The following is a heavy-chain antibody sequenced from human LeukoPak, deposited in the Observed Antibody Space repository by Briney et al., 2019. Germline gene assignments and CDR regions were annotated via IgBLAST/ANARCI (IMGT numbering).Heavy chain of an antibody. J-gene: IGHJ6*03. D-gene: IGHD6-13*01. Sequence: SETLSLTCAVYGGSFSGYYWSWIRQPPGKGLEWIGEINHSGSTNYNPSLKSRVTISVDTSKNQISLKLSSVTAADTAVYYCARAARQQLVSQNNYYYMDVWGKGTTVTVSS. CDR3: ARAARQQLVSQNNYYYMDV. CDR2: INHSGST. V-gene: IGHV4-34*01. CDR1: GGSFSGYY.